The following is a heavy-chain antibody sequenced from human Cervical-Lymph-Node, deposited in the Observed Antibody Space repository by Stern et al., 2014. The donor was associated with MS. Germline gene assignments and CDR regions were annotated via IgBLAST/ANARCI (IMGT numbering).Heavy chain of an antibody. V-gene: IGHV1-69*01. D-gene: IGHD7-27*01. CDR1: GGTFSSYA. CDR2: IIPIFGTA. CDR3: ATPLSNWGGFDY. Sequence: VQLVESGAEVKKPGSSVKVSCKASGGTFSSYAISWVRQAPGQGLEWMGGIIPIFGTANYAQKFQGRVTITAYESTSTAYMELSSLRSEDTAVYYCATPLSNWGGFDYWGQGTLVTVSS. J-gene: IGHJ4*02.